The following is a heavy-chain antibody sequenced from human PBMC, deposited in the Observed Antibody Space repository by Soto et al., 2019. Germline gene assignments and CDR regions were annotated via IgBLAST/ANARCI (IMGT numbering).Heavy chain of an antibody. CDR3: TREPYLDADMDSDY. D-gene: IGHD5-18*01. CDR1: GFTFSSYE. Sequence: EVQLVESGGGLVQPGGSLRLSCAASGFTFSSYEMTWVRQAPGKGLEWVSYISSSGSIVHYAASVKGRFTISRDNAKNSLYLQMNSLRAEDTALYYCTREPYLDADMDSDYWGQGTLVTVSS. V-gene: IGHV3-48*03. J-gene: IGHJ4*02. CDR2: ISSSGSIV.